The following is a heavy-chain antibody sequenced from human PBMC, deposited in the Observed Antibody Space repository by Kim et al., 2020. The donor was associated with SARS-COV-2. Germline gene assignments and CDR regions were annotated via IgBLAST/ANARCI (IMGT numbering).Heavy chain of an antibody. V-gene: IGHV4-31*03. Sequence: TLSLTCTVSGGSISSGGYYWSWIRQHPGKGLEWIGYIYYSGSTYYNPSLKSRVTISVDTSKNQFSLKLSSVTAADTAVYYCARASMIVVVLDAFDIWGQGTMVTVSS. CDR2: IYYSGST. CDR3: ARASMIVVVLDAFDI. CDR1: GGSISSGGYY. D-gene: IGHD3-22*01. J-gene: IGHJ3*02.